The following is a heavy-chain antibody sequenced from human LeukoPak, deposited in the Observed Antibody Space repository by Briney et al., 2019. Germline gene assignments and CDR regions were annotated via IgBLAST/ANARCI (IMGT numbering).Heavy chain of an antibody. D-gene: IGHD6-13*01. CDR1: GGSISSGSYY. J-gene: IGHJ6*03. CDR3: ARYSSSFHYYYYYMDV. Sequence: SQTLSLTCTVSGGSISSGSYYWSWIRQPAGKGLEWIGRIYTSGSTNYNPSLKSRVTISVDTSKNQFSLKLSSVTAADTAVYYCARYSSSFHYYYYYMDVWGKGTTVTISS. V-gene: IGHV4-61*02. CDR2: IYTSGST.